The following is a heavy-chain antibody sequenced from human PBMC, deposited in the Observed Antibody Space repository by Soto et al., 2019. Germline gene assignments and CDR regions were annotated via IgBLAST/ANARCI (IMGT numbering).Heavy chain of an antibody. CDR2: INPSGGGT. V-gene: IGHV1-46*01. D-gene: IGHD3-3*02. CDR1: GYTFLDFY. J-gene: IGHJ4*02. CDR3: ARDKPFSAGY. Sequence: QVQLVQSGTAVKKPGASVKVSCKASGYTFLDFYIHWVRQAPGQGLEWMGFINPSGGGTTYAQQFQGRLTMTRYTSTSTVYMELISRRSEDTAIYYCARDKPFSAGYWGQGALVT.